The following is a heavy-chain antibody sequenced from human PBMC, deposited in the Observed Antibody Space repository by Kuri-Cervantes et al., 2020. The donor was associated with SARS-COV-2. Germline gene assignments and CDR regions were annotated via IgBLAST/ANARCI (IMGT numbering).Heavy chain of an antibody. D-gene: IGHD3-22*01. CDR2: IVAGNGNT. V-gene: IGHV1-3*01. J-gene: IGHJ6*02. CDR3: AKGAYYDSSGSNYYYYGMDV. Sequence: ASVKVSCKASGFTFTSSAMQWVRQARGQRLEWIGWIVAGNGNTKYSQKFQGRVTITRDTSASTAYMELSSLRSEDTAVYYCAKGAYYDSSGSNYYYYGMDVWGQGTTVTVSS. CDR1: GFTFTSSA.